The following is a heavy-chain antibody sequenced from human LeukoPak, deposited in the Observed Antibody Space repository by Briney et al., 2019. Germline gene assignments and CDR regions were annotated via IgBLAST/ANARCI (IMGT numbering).Heavy chain of an antibody. CDR3: ASSSSGWNDAFDI. CDR2: ISAYNGNT. CDR1: GYTFTTYG. J-gene: IGHJ3*02. V-gene: IGHV1-18*01. D-gene: IGHD6-25*01. Sequence: GASVKVSCKASGYTFTTYGISWVRQAPGQGLEWMGWISAYNGNTNYAQKLQGRVTMTTDTSTSTAYMELRSLRSDDTAVYYCASSSSGWNDAFDIWGQGTMVTVSS.